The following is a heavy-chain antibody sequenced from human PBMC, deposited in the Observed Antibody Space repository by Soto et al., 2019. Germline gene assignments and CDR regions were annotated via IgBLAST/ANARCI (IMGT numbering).Heavy chain of an antibody. CDR1: GFTFNDYA. J-gene: IGHJ6*02. Sequence: QVHLVESGGGGVQPGRSKKLSCVVSGFTFNDYAIHWVRQAPGKGLEWVAVISFDGNNKFYADSVKGRFTISRDMSKTTEVLQMNNLRAEDTALYSCARDHWDCSGGCCNPHQLSFFAMDVWGQGTTVSVSS. CDR3: ARDHWDCSGGCCNPHQLSFFAMDV. D-gene: IGHD2-15*01. V-gene: IGHV3-30*03. CDR2: ISFDGNNK.